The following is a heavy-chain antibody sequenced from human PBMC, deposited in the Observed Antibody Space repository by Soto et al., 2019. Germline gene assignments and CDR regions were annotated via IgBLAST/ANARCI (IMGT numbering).Heavy chain of an antibody. J-gene: IGHJ6*02. CDR2: IYYSGST. V-gene: IGHV4-30-4*01. Sequence: SETLSLTCTVSGGSISSGDYYWSWIRQPPGKGLEWIGYIYYSGSTYYNPSLKSRVTISVDTSKNQFSLKLSSVTAADTAVYYCAREARLYYDFWSGSLVSGMDVWGQGTTVTV. CDR3: AREARLYYDFWSGSLVSGMDV. CDR1: GGSISSGDYY. D-gene: IGHD3-3*01.